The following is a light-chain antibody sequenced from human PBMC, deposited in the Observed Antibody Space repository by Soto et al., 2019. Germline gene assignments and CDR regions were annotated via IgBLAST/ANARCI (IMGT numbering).Light chain of an antibody. Sequence: EIVLTQSPATLSLSPGEGATLSCRASQTVSIHLAWYQQKPGQAPRLLMYDAFNRATGIPDRFSGTGSETDFTLTINRLEPEDFAVYYCQQYENSPITFGQGTRLEI. CDR2: DAF. CDR3: QQYENSPIT. J-gene: IGKJ5*01. CDR1: QTVSIH. V-gene: IGKV3-11*01.